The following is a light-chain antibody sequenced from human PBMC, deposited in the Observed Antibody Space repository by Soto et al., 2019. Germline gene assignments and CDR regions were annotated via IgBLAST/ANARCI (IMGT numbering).Light chain of an antibody. V-gene: IGKV3-20*01. CDR3: QQYNPPLT. CDR2: GAT. CDR1: QSVSSCY. Sequence: EAVLKQSPVTLSLSPGDRASLSCRASQSVSSCYLAWYQQKPGQAPRLLFYGATIRATGISDRFSGSGSGTDFPLTISRLEPEDFAVYFWQQYNPPLTFGGGTKVDIK. J-gene: IGKJ4*01.